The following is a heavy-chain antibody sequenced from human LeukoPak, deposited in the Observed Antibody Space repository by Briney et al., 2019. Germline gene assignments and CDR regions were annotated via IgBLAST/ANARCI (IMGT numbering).Heavy chain of an antibody. J-gene: IGHJ6*02. CDR3: ARGVYARGYSYGLFYYYGMDV. Sequence: GGSLRLSCAASGFTFSSYAMHWVRQAPGKGLEWVAVISYDGSNKYYADSVKGRFTISRDNSKNTLYLQMNSLRAEDTAVYYCARGVYARGYSYGLFYYYGMDVWGQGTTVTVSS. D-gene: IGHD5-18*01. V-gene: IGHV3-30-3*01. CDR1: GFTFSSYA. CDR2: ISYDGSNK.